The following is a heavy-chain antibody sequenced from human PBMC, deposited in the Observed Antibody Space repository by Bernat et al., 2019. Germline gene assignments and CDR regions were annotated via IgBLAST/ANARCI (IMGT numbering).Heavy chain of an antibody. CDR1: GGSISSGGYY. CDR3: ARGPSGSYGIWYFDL. V-gene: IGHV4-31*03. CDR2: IYYSGST. Sequence: QVQLQESGPGLVKPSQTLSPTDTVSGGSISSGGYYWSWIRQHPGKGLEWIGYIYYSGSTYYHPSLHSCVTISVETTKSQCSLEPSSVTAADTAVYYCARGPSGSYGIWYFDLWGRGTLVTVSS. J-gene: IGHJ2*01. D-gene: IGHD1-26*01.